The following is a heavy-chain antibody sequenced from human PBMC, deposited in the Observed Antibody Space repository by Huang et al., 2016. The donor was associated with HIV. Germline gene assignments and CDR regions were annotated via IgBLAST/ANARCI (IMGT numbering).Heavy chain of an antibody. Sequence: QVQLVESGGGVVKPERSLRLSCAASGFTFSNHAMHWVRKAQGKALEWGAVIAKEGGKTDYTDSVKARFTISRDNANNILYLEMKSLKADDTAVYYCARDLQGRRPLNYFDHWGQGALVIVS. CDR2: IAKEGGKT. V-gene: IGHV3-30-3*01. CDR1: GFTFSNHA. CDR3: ARDLQGRRPLNYFDH. D-gene: IGHD6-25*01. J-gene: IGHJ4*02.